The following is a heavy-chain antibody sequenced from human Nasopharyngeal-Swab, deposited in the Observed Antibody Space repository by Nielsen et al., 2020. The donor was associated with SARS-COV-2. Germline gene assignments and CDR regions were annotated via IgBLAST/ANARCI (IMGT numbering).Heavy chain of an antibody. Sequence: GGSLRLSCAASGFTFSSYEMNWVRQAPGQGLEWVSYISSSGSTIYYADSVKGRLTISRDNAKNSLYLQMNSLRAEDTAVYYCARDAFDDILTGYYYYFDYWGQGTLVTVSS. CDR1: GFTFSSYE. J-gene: IGHJ4*02. CDR2: ISSSGSTI. V-gene: IGHV3-48*03. D-gene: IGHD3-9*01. CDR3: ARDAFDDILTGYYYYFDY.